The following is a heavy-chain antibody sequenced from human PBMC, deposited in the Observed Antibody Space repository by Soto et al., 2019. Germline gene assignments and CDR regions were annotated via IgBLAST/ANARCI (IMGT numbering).Heavy chain of an antibody. J-gene: IGHJ4*02. CDR2: IWYDGSNK. D-gene: IGHD5-12*01. Sequence: GGSLRLSCAASGFTFSSYGMHWVRQAPGKGLEWVAVIWYDGSNKYYADSVKGRFTISRDNSKNTLYLQMNSLRAEDTAVYYCARERGVPRGYSGYDPEIDYWGQGTLVTVSS. V-gene: IGHV3-33*01. CDR3: ARERGVPRGYSGYDPEIDY. CDR1: GFTFSSYG.